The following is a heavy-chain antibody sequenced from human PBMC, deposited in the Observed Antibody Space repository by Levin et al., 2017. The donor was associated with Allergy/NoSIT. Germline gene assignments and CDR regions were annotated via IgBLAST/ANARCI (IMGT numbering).Heavy chain of an antibody. J-gene: IGHJ1*01. CDR3: ARGGNLYYYGSGRSVHH. D-gene: IGHD3-10*01. V-gene: IGHV4-61*01. Sequence: SQTLSLTCTVSGDSVSSATYYWSWIRQPPGKGLEWIGFIYYSGSTSYNPSLKSRVTISVDTSRNQFSLTLTSVTAADTAVYYCARGGNLYYYGSGRSVHHWGQGTLVTVSS. CDR1: GDSVSSATYY. CDR2: IYYSGST.